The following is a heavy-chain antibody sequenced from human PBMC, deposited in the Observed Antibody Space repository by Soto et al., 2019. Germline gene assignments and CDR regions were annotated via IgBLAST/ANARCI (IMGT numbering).Heavy chain of an antibody. D-gene: IGHD5-18*01. Sequence: EVQLVESGGGLVQPGGSLRLSCAASGFGLSDYWMHWVRQAPGEGLVWLSRITRDGSSTNYADSVKGRFTISRDNAKNTLYLQVNSLRGEDTAVYYCARGANGYYYFDYWGQGTLVTVSS. CDR3: ARGANGYYYFDY. CDR1: GFGLSDYW. CDR2: ITRDGSST. V-gene: IGHV3-74*01. J-gene: IGHJ4*02.